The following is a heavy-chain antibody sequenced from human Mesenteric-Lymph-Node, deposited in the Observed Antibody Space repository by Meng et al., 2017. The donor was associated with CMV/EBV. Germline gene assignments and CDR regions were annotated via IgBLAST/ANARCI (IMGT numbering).Heavy chain of an antibody. Sequence: GESLKISCAASGFTFSGSAMHWVRQASGKGLEWVGRIRSKANSYATAYAASVKGRFTISRDDSKSTAYLQMNSLKTEDTAVYYCTSPDLNNYGDHVGNDYWGQGTLVTVSS. CDR2: IRSKANSYAT. CDR1: GFTFSGSA. V-gene: IGHV3-73*01. D-gene: IGHD4-17*01. J-gene: IGHJ4*02. CDR3: TSPDLNNYGDHVGNDY.